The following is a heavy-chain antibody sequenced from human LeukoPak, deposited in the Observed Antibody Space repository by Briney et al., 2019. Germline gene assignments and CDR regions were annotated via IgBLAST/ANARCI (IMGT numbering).Heavy chain of an antibody. CDR2: ISGSGGNT. J-gene: IGHJ4*02. Sequence: AGGSLRLSCVASGFTFSSYGMSWVRQAPGKGLEWVSAISGSGGNTYYADSVKGRFTISRDSSKNALYLQMNSLRAEDTAVYYCAAIAAAGIDFDYWGQGTLVTVSS. CDR3: AAIAAAGIDFDY. CDR1: GFTFSSYG. V-gene: IGHV3-23*01. D-gene: IGHD6-13*01.